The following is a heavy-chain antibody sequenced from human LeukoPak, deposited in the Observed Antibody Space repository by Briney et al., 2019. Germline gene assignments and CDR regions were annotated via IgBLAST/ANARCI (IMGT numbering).Heavy chain of an antibody. CDR1: GASTGSRTYY. Sequence: SETLSLTCTVSGASTGSRTYYWAWFRQPPGKGLEWIGNIYYGGSTHYNPSLKSRVTISVDTSKNQFSLKLSSMTAADTAVYYCMRYSSALGWFDPWGQGTLVTVSS. J-gene: IGHJ5*02. CDR3: MRYSSALGWFDP. CDR2: IYYGGST. V-gene: IGHV4-39*01. D-gene: IGHD6-19*01.